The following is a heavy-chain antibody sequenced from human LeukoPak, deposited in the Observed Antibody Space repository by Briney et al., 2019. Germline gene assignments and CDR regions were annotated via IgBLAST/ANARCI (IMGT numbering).Heavy chain of an antibody. CDR1: GYTFTGYY. D-gene: IGHD3-10*01. CDR3: AKDQGEAGRPPFDY. V-gene: IGHV1-2*02. J-gene: IGHJ4*02. Sequence: GASVKVSCKASGYTFTGYYIHWVRQAPGQGLEWMGWINPNSGGTNYAQKFQGRVTMTRDTSISTAYMELSRLRSDDTAVYYCAKDQGEAGRPPFDYWGQGTLVTVSS. CDR2: INPNSGGT.